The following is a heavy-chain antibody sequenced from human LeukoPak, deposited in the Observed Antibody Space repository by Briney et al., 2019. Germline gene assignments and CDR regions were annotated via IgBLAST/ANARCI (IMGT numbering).Heavy chain of an antibody. D-gene: IGHD2-2*01. Sequence: GGSLRLSCAASGFTFSSYGMHWVRQAPGKGLEWVAFIRYDGSNKYYADSVKGRFTISRDNSKNTLYLQMNSLRAEDTAVYYCAKSLGYCSSTSCYDVYAFDIWGQGTMVTVSS. CDR3: AKSLGYCSSTSCYDVYAFDI. CDR2: IRYDGSNK. CDR1: GFTFSSYG. J-gene: IGHJ3*02. V-gene: IGHV3-30*02.